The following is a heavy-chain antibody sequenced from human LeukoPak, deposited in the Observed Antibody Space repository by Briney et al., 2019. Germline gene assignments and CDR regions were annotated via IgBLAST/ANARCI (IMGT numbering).Heavy chain of an antibody. CDR2: IKSNVDGGTT. J-gene: IGHJ4*02. CDR3: NTGGYYFDY. V-gene: IGHV3-15*07. Sequence: GGSLRLSCAASGFTFSSYSMNWVRQAPGKGLEWVGRIKSNVDGGTTDYAAPVKGTFTISRDDSRNTVYLQMNSLKTEDTAVYYCNTGGYYFDYWGQGTLVTVSS. D-gene: IGHD3-10*01. CDR1: GFTFSSYS.